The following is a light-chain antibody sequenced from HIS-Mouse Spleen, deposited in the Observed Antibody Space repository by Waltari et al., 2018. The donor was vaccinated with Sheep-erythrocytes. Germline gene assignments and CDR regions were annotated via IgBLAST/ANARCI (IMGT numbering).Light chain of an antibody. CDR3: QQFGWT. J-gene: IGKJ1*01. Sequence: DIQMTQSPSTLSASVGDRVTITCRAIQSISSWLAWYQQKPGKAPKLLIYKASSLESGVPSRFSGSGSGTEFTLTISSLQPDDFATYYCQQFGWTFGQGTKVEIK. V-gene: IGKV1-5*03. CDR2: KAS. CDR1: QSISSW.